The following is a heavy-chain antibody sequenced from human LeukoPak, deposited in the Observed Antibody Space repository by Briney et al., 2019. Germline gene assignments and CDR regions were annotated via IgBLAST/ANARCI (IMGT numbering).Heavy chain of an antibody. V-gene: IGHV4-61*10. D-gene: IGHD3-16*01. CDR1: GGSISSGSYY. J-gene: IGHJ4*02. CDR3: ARVSLFGSRYYFDY. Sequence: SQTLSLTCTVSGGSISSGSYYWSWIRQPAGKGLEWIGYIYYSGSTNYNPSLKSRVTISVDTSKNQFSLKLSSVTAADTAVYYCARVSLFGSRYYFDYWGQGTLVTVSS. CDR2: IYYSGST.